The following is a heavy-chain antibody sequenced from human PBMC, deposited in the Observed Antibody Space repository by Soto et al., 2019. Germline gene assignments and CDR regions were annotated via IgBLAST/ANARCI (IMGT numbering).Heavy chain of an antibody. J-gene: IGHJ6*03. CDR2: ISGSGGST. V-gene: IGHV3-23*01. D-gene: IGHD2-2*01. CDR1: GFTFSSYA. CDR3: AKDLNPYCSSTSCYYMDV. Sequence: EVQLLESGGGLVQPGGSLRLYCAASGFTFSSYAMSWVRQAPGKGLEWVSAISGSGGSTYYADSVKGRFTISRDNSKNTLYLQMNSLRAEDTAVYYCAKDLNPYCSSTSCYYMDVWGKGTTVTVSS.